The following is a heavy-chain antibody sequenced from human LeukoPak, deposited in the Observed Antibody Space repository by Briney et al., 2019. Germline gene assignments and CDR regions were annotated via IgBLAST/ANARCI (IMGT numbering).Heavy chain of an antibody. D-gene: IGHD1-26*01. Sequence: ASVKVSCKASGYTFTSYDINWVRQATGQGLEWMGWISAYNGNTNYAQKLQGRVTMTTDTSTSTAYMELRSLRSDDTAVYYCAREGVGERQDAFDIWGQGTMVTVSS. V-gene: IGHV1-18*01. CDR1: GYTFTSYD. J-gene: IGHJ3*02. CDR2: ISAYNGNT. CDR3: AREGVGERQDAFDI.